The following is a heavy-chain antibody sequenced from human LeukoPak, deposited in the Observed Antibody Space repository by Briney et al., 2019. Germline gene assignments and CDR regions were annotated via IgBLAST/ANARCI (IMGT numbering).Heavy chain of an antibody. CDR3: ARHATGYSSGFDY. D-gene: IGHD6-19*01. V-gene: IGHV4-34*01. Sequence: SETLSLTCAVYGGSFSGYYWTWIRQPPGKGLEWIGEINHRRSTKYSPSLKSRVTISVDTSKNQFSLRLSSVTAADTAVYYCARHATGYSSGFDYWGQGTLVTVSS. CDR2: INHRRST. CDR1: GGSFSGYY. J-gene: IGHJ4*02.